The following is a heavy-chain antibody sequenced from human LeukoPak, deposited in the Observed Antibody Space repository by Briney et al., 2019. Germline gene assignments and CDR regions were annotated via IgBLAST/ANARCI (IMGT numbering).Heavy chain of an antibody. V-gene: IGHV1-46*01. CDR1: GYTFTRHS. CDR3: ARDNNGWAWDY. Sequence: GASAKVSWKTSGYTFTRHSMHWVRQAPGQGLEWMGIINPNGGRTTYAQKIQGRVTMTRDMSTGTMYMEMSSLRSEDTAVYYCARDNNGWAWDYWGQGTLVTVPS. CDR2: INPNGGRT. D-gene: IGHD6-19*01. J-gene: IGHJ4*02.